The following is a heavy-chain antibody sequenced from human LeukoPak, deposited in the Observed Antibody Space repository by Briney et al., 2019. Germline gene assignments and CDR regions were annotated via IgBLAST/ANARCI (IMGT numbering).Heavy chain of an antibody. CDR3: ARDLSLFYDNTGGFDY. V-gene: IGHV3-66*01. J-gene: IGHJ4*02. Sequence: GGSLRLSCAASGFTVSSNHMSWVRQAPGKGLEWVSVIYSGGSTYYADSVKGRFTISRDNSKNTLYLQMNSLRAEDTAVYYCARDLSLFYDNTGGFDYWGQGTLVTVSS. CDR2: IYSGGST. D-gene: IGHD3-22*01. CDR1: GFTVSSNH.